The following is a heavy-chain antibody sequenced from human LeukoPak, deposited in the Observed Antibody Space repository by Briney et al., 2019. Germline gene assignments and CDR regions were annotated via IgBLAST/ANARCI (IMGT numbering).Heavy chain of an antibody. Sequence: PSETLSLTCTVSGGSISSYYWSWIRQPPGKGLEWIGYIYYSGSTNYNPSLKSRVTISVDTSKNQFSLKLSSVTAADTAVYYCARLSSSGWYGHYWGQGTLVTVSS. J-gene: IGHJ4*02. D-gene: IGHD6-19*01. V-gene: IGHV4-59*08. CDR2: IYYSGST. CDR3: ARLSSSGWYGHY. CDR1: GGSISSYY.